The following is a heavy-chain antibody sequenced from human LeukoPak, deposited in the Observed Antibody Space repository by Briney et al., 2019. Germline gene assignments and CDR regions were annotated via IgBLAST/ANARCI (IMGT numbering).Heavy chain of an antibody. D-gene: IGHD3-3*02. Sequence: PSETLSLTCTVSGGSISYYYWNWIRQPPGKGLEWIGSIFYSGNTYYNPSLKSRVTISVDTSKNQFPLKLSSVTAADTAVYYCARDHFSPNWFDPWGQGTLVTVSS. CDR2: IFYSGNT. V-gene: IGHV4-59*12. CDR3: ARDHFSPNWFDP. J-gene: IGHJ5*02. CDR1: GGSISYYY.